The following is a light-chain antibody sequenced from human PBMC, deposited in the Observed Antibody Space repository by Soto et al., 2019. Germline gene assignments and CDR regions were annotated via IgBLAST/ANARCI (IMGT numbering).Light chain of an antibody. CDR2: GAS. V-gene: IGKV3-20*01. J-gene: IGKJ1*01. CDR3: QQYGSSPKT. Sequence: EIVLTQSPATLSVSPGERATLSCRASQSVSSSYLAWYQQKPGQAPRLLIYGASSRATGIPDRFSGSGSGTAVTITISRLEPEDCEVYYGQQYGSSPKTFGQGTKVDIK. CDR1: QSVSSSY.